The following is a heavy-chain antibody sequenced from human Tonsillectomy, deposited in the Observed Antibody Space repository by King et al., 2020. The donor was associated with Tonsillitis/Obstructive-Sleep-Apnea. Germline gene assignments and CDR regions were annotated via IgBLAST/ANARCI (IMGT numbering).Heavy chain of an antibody. CDR2: ISGDGGST. D-gene: IGHD3-22*01. Sequence: VQLVESGGGVVQPGGSLRLSCAASGFTFGDYAMHWVRQAPGKGLEWVSLISGDGGSTYYADSVKGRFTISRDNSKNTLYLQMNSLRTEDTALYYCANISSGYFYLDYWGQGTLVTVSS. V-gene: IGHV3-43*02. CDR1: GFTFGDYA. J-gene: IGHJ4*02. CDR3: ANISSGYFYLDY.